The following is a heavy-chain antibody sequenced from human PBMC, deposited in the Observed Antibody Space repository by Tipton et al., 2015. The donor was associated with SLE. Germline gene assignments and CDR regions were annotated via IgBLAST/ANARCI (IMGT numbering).Heavy chain of an antibody. CDR1: GFTFSSYG. D-gene: IGHD1-26*01. CDR3: ARGLLSGIPF. J-gene: IGHJ4*02. Sequence: SLRLSCAASGFTFSSYGMNWVRQAPGKGLEWVAFIRFDGSEQYYADSVKGRFTISRDNSKNTLYLQVNSLRVEDTAVYYCARGLLSGIPFWGQGTLVTVSS. CDR2: IRFDGSEQ. V-gene: IGHV3-30*02.